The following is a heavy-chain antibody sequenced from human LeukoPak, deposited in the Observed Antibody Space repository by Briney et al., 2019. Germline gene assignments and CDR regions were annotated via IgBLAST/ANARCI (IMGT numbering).Heavy chain of an antibody. V-gene: IGHV1-69*05. CDR2: IIPIFGTA. J-gene: IGHJ3*02. CDR3: ARDSRSGDRAHAFDI. D-gene: IGHD2-15*01. CDR1: GGTFSSYA. Sequence: SVKVSCKASGGTFSSYAISWVRQAPGQGLEWMGGIIPIFGTANYAQKFQGRVTITTDESTSTAYMELSSLRSEDTAVYYCARDSRSGDRAHAFDIWGQGTMVTVSS.